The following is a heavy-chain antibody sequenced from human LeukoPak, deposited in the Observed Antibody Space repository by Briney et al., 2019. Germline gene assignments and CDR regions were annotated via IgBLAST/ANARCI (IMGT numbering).Heavy chain of an antibody. J-gene: IGHJ4*02. CDR3: ARGYCSSTSCFHFDY. V-gene: IGHV1-69*05. CDR1: GGTCSSYA. D-gene: IGHD2-2*01. Sequence: ASVKVSCKASGGTCSSYAISWVRQAPGQGLEWMGGIIPIFGTANYAQKFQGRVTITTDESTSTAYMELSSLRSEDTAVYYCARGYCSSTSCFHFDYWGQGTLVTVSS. CDR2: IIPIFGTA.